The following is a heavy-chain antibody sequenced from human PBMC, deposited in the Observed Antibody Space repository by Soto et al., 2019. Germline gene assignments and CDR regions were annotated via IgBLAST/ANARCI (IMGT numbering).Heavy chain of an antibody. CDR1: GGSISSGYYY. Sequence: LSLTCSVSGGSISSGYYYWSWIRPPPGKGLAWMGDIYYSGNTYYNPSLKSRIIISIDTSKNQFSMKMGSVTAADTAVYYCAFSSLYCMDVWGQGTTVTVSS. CDR3: AFSSLYCMDV. V-gene: IGHV4-30-4*01. CDR2: IYYSGNT. J-gene: IGHJ6*02.